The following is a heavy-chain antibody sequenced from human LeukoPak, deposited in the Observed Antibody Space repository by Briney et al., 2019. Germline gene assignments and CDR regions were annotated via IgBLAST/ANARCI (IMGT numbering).Heavy chain of an antibody. J-gene: IGHJ5*02. Sequence: SETLSLTCTVSGGSISSSNYYWGWIRQPPGKGLEWIGSIYYSGSTYYNLSLKSRVTISVDTSKIQFSLKLNSVTAADTAVYYCARHRDCSPSSCYTSWFDPCGQGTLVTVSS. V-gene: IGHV4-39*01. CDR3: ARHRDCSPSSCYTSWFDP. CDR2: IYYSGST. CDR1: GGSISSSNYY. D-gene: IGHD2-2*02.